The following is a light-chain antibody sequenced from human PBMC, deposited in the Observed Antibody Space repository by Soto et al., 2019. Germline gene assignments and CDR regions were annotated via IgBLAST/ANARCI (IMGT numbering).Light chain of an antibody. Sequence: EIVLTQSPATLSVSPGERAPLSCRASQSVFSSLAWFQQKPGQAPRLLIYGAATRATGIPARFSGSGSGTEFSLTISSLQSEDFAGYYCQQYHNWPAFGQGTKVEIK. CDR1: QSVFSS. J-gene: IGKJ1*01. CDR3: QQYHNWPA. CDR2: GAA. V-gene: IGKV3-15*01.